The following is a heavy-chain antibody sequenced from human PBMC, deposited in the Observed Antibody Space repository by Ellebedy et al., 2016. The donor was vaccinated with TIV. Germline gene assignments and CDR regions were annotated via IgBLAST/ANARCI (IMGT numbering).Heavy chain of an antibody. V-gene: IGHV1-24*01. J-gene: IGHJ4*02. CDR3: AKDTASGYSYGLGNCVYDY. CDR2: FDPEDGET. CDR1: GYTLTELS. D-gene: IGHD5-18*01. Sequence: ASVKVSCXVSGYTLTELSMHWVRQAPGKGLEWMGGFDPEDGETIYAQKFQGRVTMTEDTSTDTAYMELSSLRSEDTAVYYCAKDTASGYSYGLGNCVYDYWGQGTLVTVSS.